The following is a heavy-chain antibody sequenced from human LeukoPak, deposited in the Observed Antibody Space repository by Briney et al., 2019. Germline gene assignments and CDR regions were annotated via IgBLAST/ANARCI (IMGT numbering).Heavy chain of an antibody. CDR3: ARGRGSIAARRGGRAYYFDY. J-gene: IGHJ4*02. D-gene: IGHD6-6*01. V-gene: IGHV4-34*01. CDR2: INHSGST. Sequence: SETLPLTCAVNGGSFSGYYWSWIRQPPGKGLEWIGEINHSGSTNYNPSLKSRVTISVDTSKNQFSLKLSSVTAADTAVYYCARGRGSIAARRGGRAYYFDYWGQGTLVTVSS. CDR1: GGSFSGYY.